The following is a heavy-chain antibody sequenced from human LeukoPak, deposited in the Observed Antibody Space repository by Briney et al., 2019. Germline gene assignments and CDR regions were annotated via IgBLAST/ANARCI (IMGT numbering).Heavy chain of an antibody. V-gene: IGHV3-30*02. D-gene: IGHD2-2*01. CDR3: ARERVLCSSTSCYQNDAFDI. J-gene: IGHJ3*02. CDR1: GFTFSSYG. CDR2: IRYDGSNK. Sequence: GGSLRLSCGASGFTFSSYGMHWVRQAPGKGLEWVAFIRYDGSNKYYADSVKGRFTISRDNSKSTLYLQMNSLRAEDTAVNYCARERVLCSSTSCYQNDAFDIWGQGTMVTVSS.